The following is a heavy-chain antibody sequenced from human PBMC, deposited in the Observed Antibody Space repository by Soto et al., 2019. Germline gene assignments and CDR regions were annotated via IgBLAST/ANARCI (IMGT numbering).Heavy chain of an antibody. CDR3: AKVVVAATRHTDFDS. V-gene: IGHV4-39*01. D-gene: IGHD2-15*01. J-gene: IGHJ5*01. CDR2: IYYDGST. CDR1: GGSINSNNYY. Sequence: SETLSLTCTVSGGSINSNNYYWAWIRQPPGKGLAWIASIYYDGSTYYNPSLKSRVTISIDTSKNQFSLRLRSVTAADTAIYYCAKVVVAATRHTDFDSWGQGTMVTVSP.